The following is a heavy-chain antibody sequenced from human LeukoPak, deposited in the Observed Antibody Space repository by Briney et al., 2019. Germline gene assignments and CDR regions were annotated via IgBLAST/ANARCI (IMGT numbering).Heavy chain of an antibody. CDR2: IYYSGST. D-gene: IGHD3-22*01. CDR1: GGSISSGDYY. J-gene: IGHJ4*02. CDR3: DRASSGYACFDY. V-gene: IGHV4-30-4*01. Sequence: KTSETLSLTCTVSGGSISSGDYYWSWIRQPPGKGLEWIGYIYYSGSTYYNPSLKSRVTISVDTSKNQFSLKLSSVTAADTAVYYCDRASSGYACFDYWGQGTLVTVSS.